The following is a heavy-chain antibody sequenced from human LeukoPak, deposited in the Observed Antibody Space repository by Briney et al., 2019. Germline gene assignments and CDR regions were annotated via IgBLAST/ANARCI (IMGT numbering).Heavy chain of an antibody. V-gene: IGHV3-30*18. J-gene: IGHJ4*02. CDR2: ISYDGSNK. CDR1: GFTFSSYG. CDR3: AKDEGSYCDY. Sequence: GGSLRLYCAASGFTFSSYGMHWVLQAPGKGLEWVAVISYDGSNKYYADSVKGRFTISRDNSKNTLYLQMNSLRAEDTAVYYCAKDEGSYCDYWGQGTLVTVSS. D-gene: IGHD1-26*01.